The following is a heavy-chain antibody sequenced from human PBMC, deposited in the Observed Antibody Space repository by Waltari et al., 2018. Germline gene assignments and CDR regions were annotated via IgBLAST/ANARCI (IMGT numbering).Heavy chain of an antibody. CDR3: AREWPGFLEWFLGGASYGFFLDY. D-gene: IGHD3-3*01. Sequence: QVQLQQWGAGLLKPSETLSLTCAVYGGSFSGYYWSWIRQPPGKGLEWIGEINHSGRTNYNPSLKSRVTLSVDTSKNQFSLKLSSVTAADTAVYYCAREWPGFLEWFLGGASYGFFLDYWGQGTLVTVSS. J-gene: IGHJ4*02. CDR2: INHSGRT. V-gene: IGHV4-34*01. CDR1: GGSFSGYY.